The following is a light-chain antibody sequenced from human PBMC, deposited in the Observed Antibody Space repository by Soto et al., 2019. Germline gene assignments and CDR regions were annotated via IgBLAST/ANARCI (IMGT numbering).Light chain of an antibody. Sequence: DIQMTKSPSPLSGSVGDRVTITXRASHTIINWLSWYQQKAGXAPKXXXAKXSTLKTGGPSRFSGSGSGTEFTLTISSLQPEDFAIYYCQHYKSDSEAFGQGTKVDIK. V-gene: IGKV1-5*03. J-gene: IGKJ1*01. CDR2: KXS. CDR3: QHYKSDSEA. CDR1: HTIINW.